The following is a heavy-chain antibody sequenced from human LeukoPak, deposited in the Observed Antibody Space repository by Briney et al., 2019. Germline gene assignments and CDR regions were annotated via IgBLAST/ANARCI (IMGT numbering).Heavy chain of an antibody. CDR2: IYYSGST. V-gene: IGHV4-34*01. CDR3: ARHGRYSGSYYGPTDY. J-gene: IGHJ4*02. D-gene: IGHD1-26*01. Sequence: SETLSLTCAVYGGSFSGYYWSWIRQPPGKGLEWIGSIYYSGSTYYNPSLKSRVTISVDTSKNQFSLKLSSVTAADTAVYYCARHGRYSGSYYGPTDYWGQGTLVTVSS. CDR1: GGSFSGYY.